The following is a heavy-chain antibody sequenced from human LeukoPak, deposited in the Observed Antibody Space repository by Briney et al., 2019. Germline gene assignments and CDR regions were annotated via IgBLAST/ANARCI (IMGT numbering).Heavy chain of an antibody. Sequence: PGGSLRLSCAASGFTFSNYGMHWVRQAPGKGLEWVAFIRYDGSNKYYADSVKGRFTISRDNSKNTLYLQMNSLRAEDTAVYYCARDKKPAAPLRYNWFDPWGQGTLVTVSS. J-gene: IGHJ5*02. V-gene: IGHV3-30*02. CDR3: ARDKKPAAPLRYNWFDP. CDR1: GFTFSNYG. CDR2: IRYDGSNK. D-gene: IGHD2-2*01.